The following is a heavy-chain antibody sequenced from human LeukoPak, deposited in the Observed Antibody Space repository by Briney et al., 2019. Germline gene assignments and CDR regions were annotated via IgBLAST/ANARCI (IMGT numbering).Heavy chain of an antibody. CDR1: GGYFSGFY. D-gene: IGHD3-22*01. J-gene: IGHJ6*03. CDR2: ISYSGST. Sequence: SETLSLTCVVDGGYFSGFYWTWIRQAPGKGLEWIGEISYSGSTKYNPSLKSRVTIEVDTSKKQISLNLSSVTAADTAVYYCARGRYYYDSSGYYPSYYYYYMDVWGKGTTVTVSS. V-gene: IGHV4-34*01. CDR3: ARGRYYYDSSGYYPSYYYYYMDV.